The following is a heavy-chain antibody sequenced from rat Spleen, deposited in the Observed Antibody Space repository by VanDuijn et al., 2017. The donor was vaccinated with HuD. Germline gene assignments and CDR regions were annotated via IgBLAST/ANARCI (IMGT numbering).Heavy chain of an antibody. CDR2: ISYGDSSGHSST. Sequence: EVQLVESGGGLVQPGRSLKLSCAASGFTFSDYVVAWVRQALTKGLDWVATISYGDSSGHSSTYYRDSVKGRFTISRDIAKSILFLEMDSLRSEDTATYYCARPTEGIAWFAYWGQGTLVTVSS. J-gene: IGHJ3*01. CDR1: GFTFSDYV. D-gene: IGHD1-11*01. V-gene: IGHV5-29*01. CDR3: ARPTEGIAWFAY.